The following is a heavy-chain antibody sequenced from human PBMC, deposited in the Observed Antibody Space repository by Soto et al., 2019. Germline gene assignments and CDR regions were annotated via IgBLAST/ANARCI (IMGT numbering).Heavy chain of an antibody. D-gene: IGHD2-15*01. CDR3: AKDSRSHPLGWFAP. V-gene: IGHV3-23*01. CDR2: ISGSGDYT. Sequence: EVQLLESGGGLVQPGESLRLSCAASGFTFSSYAMTWVRQAPGKGLEWVSAISGSGDYTYFADSVKGRFTMSRDNSKDALYLQMSSLSAEDTAIYYCAKDSRSHPLGWFAPWCQGTLVTVSS. CDR1: GFTFSSYA. J-gene: IGHJ5*02.